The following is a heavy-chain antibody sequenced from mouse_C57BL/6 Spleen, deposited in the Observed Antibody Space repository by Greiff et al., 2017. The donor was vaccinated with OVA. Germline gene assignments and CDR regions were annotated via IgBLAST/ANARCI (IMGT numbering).Heavy chain of an antibody. CDR2: IYPRSGNT. CDR3: APMVTTSLYWYFDV. CDR1: GYTFTSYG. Sequence: QVQLQQSGAELARPGASVKLSCKASGYTFTSYGISWVKQRTGQGLEWIGEIYPRSGNTYYNEKFKGKATLTADKSSSTAYMELRSLTSEDSAVXFCAPMVTTSLYWYFDVWGTGTTVTVSS. V-gene: IGHV1-81*01. J-gene: IGHJ1*03. D-gene: IGHD2-2*01.